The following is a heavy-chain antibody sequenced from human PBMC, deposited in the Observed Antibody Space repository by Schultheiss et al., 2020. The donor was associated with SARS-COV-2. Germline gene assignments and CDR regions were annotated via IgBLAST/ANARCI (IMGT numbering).Heavy chain of an antibody. J-gene: IGHJ4*02. V-gene: IGHV4-34*01. D-gene: IGHD5-18*01. Sequence: SETLSLTCAVYGGSFSDYYWSWIRQPPGKGLEWIGEINHIGSTNYNPSLKSRVTISVDTSKNQFSLKLSSVTAADTAVYYCARDSYGYLGYWGQGTLVTVSS. CDR2: INHIGST. CDR1: GGSFSDYY. CDR3: ARDSYGYLGY.